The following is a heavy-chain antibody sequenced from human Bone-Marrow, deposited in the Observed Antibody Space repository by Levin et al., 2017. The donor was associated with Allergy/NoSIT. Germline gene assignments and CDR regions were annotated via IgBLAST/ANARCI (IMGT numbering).Heavy chain of an antibody. D-gene: IGHD3-10*01. CDR3: ARDNGEGTDSGSYYNVIYYFDY. V-gene: IGHV3-33*01. Sequence: PGGSLRLSCAASGFTFSSYGMHWVRQAPGKGLEWVAVIWYDGSNKYYADSVKGRFTISRDNSKNTLYLQMNSLRAEDTAVYYCARDNGEGTDSGSYYNVIYYFDYWGQGTLVTVSS. CDR1: GFTFSSYG. CDR2: IWYDGSNK. J-gene: IGHJ4*02.